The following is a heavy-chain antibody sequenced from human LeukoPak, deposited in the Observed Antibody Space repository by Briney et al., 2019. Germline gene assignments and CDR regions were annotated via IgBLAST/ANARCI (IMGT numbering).Heavy chain of an antibody. D-gene: IGHD2-2*01. V-gene: IGHV1-24*01. CDR1: GYTLTELS. CDR3: ATGDPSIVVVPAALGYYMDV. CDR2: FDPEDGET. Sequence: ASVKVSCKVSGYTLTELSMHWVRQAPGKGLEWMGGFDPEDGETIYAQKFQGRVTMTEDTSTDTAYMELSSLRSEDTAVCYCATGDPSIVVVPAALGYYMDVWGKGTTVTVSS. J-gene: IGHJ6*03.